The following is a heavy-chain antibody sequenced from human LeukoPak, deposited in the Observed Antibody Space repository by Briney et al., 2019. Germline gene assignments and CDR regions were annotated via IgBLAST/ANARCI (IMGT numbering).Heavy chain of an antibody. J-gene: IGHJ1*01. D-gene: IGHD3-22*01. CDR2: INHSGST. CDR1: GGSFSGYY. Sequence: SETLSLTCAVYGGSFSGYYWSWIRQPPGKGLEWIGEINHSGSTNYNPSLKSRVTISVDTSKNQFSLKLSSVTAADTAVYYCARLGYHDSSGLFQHWGQGTLVTVSS. CDR3: ARLGYHDSSGLFQH. V-gene: IGHV4-34*01.